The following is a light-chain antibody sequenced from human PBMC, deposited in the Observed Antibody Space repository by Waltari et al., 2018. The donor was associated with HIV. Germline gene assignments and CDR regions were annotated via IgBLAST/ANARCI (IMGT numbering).Light chain of an antibody. CDR2: RNE. Sequence: PPSASGTPGQRVTISCSGSSSNIERKYVYWYQQLPGTAPKLLIYRNEQRPSGVPDRFSGSKSGTSASLAISGVRSEDEADYYCASWDDSVSGWVFGGGTKLTVL. J-gene: IGLJ3*02. CDR3: ASWDDSVSGWV. V-gene: IGLV1-47*01. CDR1: SSNIERKY.